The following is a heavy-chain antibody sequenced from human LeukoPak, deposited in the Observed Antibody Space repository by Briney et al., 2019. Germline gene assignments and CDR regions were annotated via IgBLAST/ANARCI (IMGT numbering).Heavy chain of an antibody. Sequence: PGGSLRLSCAASGFTFSNYAMSWVRQAPGKGLEWVSGISGSGGATYYADSVKGRFTISRDSSKNTLYLEMNSLRGEDTAVYFCAKEGAAPGTPLSYWGQGTPVTVSS. J-gene: IGHJ4*02. CDR1: GFTFSNYA. CDR2: ISGSGGAT. CDR3: AKEGAAPGTPLSY. V-gene: IGHV3-23*01. D-gene: IGHD6-13*01.